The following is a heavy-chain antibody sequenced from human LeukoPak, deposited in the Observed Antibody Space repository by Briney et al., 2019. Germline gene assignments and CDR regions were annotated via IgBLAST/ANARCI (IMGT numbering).Heavy chain of an antibody. CDR2: IYYSGST. D-gene: IGHD3-3*01. V-gene: IGHV4-59*01. CDR1: GGSISSYY. CDR3: ARLGVLRFLEWPNYGMDV. Sequence: SETLSLTCTVSGGSISSYYWSWLRQPPGKGLEWIGYIYYSGSTNYNPSLKSRVTISVDTSKNQFSLKLSSVTAADTAVYYCARLGVLRFLEWPNYGMDVWGQGTTVTVSS. J-gene: IGHJ6*02.